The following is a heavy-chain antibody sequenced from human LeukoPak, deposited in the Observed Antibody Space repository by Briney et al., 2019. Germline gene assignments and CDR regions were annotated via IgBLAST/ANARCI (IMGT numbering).Heavy chain of an antibody. CDR1: GGSISSGSYY. D-gene: IGHD2-2*02. Sequence: SQTLSLTCTVSGGSISSGSYYWSWIRQPGGKGLEWIGRIYTSGSTNYNPSLKSRVTISVDTSKNQFSLKLSSVTAADTAVYYCARESVVPAAIRGNWFDPWGQGTLVTVSS. V-gene: IGHV4-61*02. J-gene: IGHJ5*02. CDR2: IYTSGST. CDR3: ARESVVPAAIRGNWFDP.